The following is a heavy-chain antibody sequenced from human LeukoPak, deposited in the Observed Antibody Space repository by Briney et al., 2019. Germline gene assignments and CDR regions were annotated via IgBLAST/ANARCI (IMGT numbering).Heavy chain of an antibody. D-gene: IGHD6-19*01. CDR1: GGSISGYY. Sequence: SETLSLTCTVSGGSISGYYWSWIRQPPGKGLEWIGYIYYSGSTNYNPSLKSRVTISVDTSKNQFSLKLSSVTAADTAVYYCARDRSWEWLKRPDGCEIWGQGTMVTVSS. J-gene: IGHJ3*02. V-gene: IGHV4-59*01. CDR3: ARDRSWEWLKRPDGCEI. CDR2: IYYSGST.